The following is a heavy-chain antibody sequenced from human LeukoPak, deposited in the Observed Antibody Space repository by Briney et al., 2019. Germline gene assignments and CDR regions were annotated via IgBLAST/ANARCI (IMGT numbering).Heavy chain of an antibody. D-gene: IGHD2-21*02. CDR1: GFTFNSYT. CDR2: ISRTGTTI. Sequence: GGSLRLFCAASGFTFNSYTMNWVRQAPGKGLEWISYISRTGTTIYYADSVKGRFTISRDNAKNSLYLQMNSLRSEDTGLYFCARDLGTGDHGLLVWGPGAPLTVSS. CDR3: ARDLGTGDHGLLV. V-gene: IGHV3-48*01. J-gene: IGHJ4*02.